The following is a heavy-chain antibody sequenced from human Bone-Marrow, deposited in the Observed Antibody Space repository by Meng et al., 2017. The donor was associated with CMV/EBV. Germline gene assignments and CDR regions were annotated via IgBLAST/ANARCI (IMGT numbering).Heavy chain of an antibody. D-gene: IGHD3-9*01. CDR1: GYSFSSNY. V-gene: IGHV1-2*02. J-gene: IGHJ3*02. CDR2: INPNSGGT. CDR3: ARGYYDILTGYSFDAFDI. Sequence: ASVKVSCKAFGYSFSSNYMHWVRQAPGQGLEWMGWINPNSGGTNYAQKFQGRVTMTRDTSISTAYMELSRLRSDDTAVYYCARGYYDILTGYSFDAFDIWGKGTMVTVSS.